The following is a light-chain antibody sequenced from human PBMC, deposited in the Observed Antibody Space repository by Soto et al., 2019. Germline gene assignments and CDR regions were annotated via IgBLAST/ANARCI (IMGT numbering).Light chain of an antibody. CDR2: GAS. CDR3: QQYGRSPWT. J-gene: IGKJ1*01. Sequence: EIELTQSPGTLSLSPGERATLSCRASQSVSSSYLAWYQQKPGQAPGLLIYGASSRATGIPDRFSGSGSGTDFTLTISRLEPEDFAVYYCQQYGRSPWTFGQGTKVDIK. V-gene: IGKV3-20*01. CDR1: QSVSSSY.